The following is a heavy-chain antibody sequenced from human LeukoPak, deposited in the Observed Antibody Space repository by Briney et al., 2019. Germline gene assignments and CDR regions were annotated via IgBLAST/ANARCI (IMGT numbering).Heavy chain of an antibody. CDR1: GYTFTSYG. D-gene: IGHD2-15*01. CDR3: ARVGRYCSGGSCYWDYYYYYMDV. Sequence: ASVKVSCKASGYTFTSYGISWVRQAPGQGLEWMGWISAYNGNTNYAQKLQGRVTMTRNTSISTAYMELSSLRSEDTAVYYCARVGRYCSGGSCYWDYYYYYMDVWGKGTTVTVSS. J-gene: IGHJ6*03. CDR2: ISAYNGNT. V-gene: IGHV1-18*01.